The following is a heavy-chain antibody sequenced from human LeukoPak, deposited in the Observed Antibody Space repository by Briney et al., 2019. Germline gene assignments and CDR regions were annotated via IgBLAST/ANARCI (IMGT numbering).Heavy chain of an antibody. V-gene: IGHV4-59*01. CDR2: IYYSGST. Sequence: SETLSLTCTVSGGSISSYYWSWLRQPPGKGLERIGYIYYSGSTNYNPSLTSRVTISVDTSKNQFSLKLSSVTAAITAVYYCARGSEYSSSSGYLYYYYYYMDVWGKGTTVTVSS. J-gene: IGHJ6*03. D-gene: IGHD6-6*01. CDR3: ARGSEYSSSSGYLYYYYYYMDV. CDR1: GGSISSYY.